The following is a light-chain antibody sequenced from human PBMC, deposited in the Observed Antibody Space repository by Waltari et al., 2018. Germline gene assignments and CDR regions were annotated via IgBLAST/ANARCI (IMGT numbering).Light chain of an antibody. CDR2: SNK. Sequence: QSVLTQPPSASGTPGQRVTISCSGSSSNIGSNTVNWYQHLPGTAPILLIYSNKQRPSGVPDRCSVSKSGTSASLAISGLQSEDEADYYCAAWDDSLNGLVVFGGGTKLTVL. J-gene: IGLJ2*01. V-gene: IGLV1-44*01. CDR1: SSNIGSNT. CDR3: AAWDDSLNGLVV.